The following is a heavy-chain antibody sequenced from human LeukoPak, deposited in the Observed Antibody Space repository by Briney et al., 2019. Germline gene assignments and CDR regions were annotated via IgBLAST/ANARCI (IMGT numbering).Heavy chain of an antibody. Sequence: GGSLRLSCAASGFTFSSYSMNWVRQAPGKGLEWVSSISSSSSYIYYADSVKGRFTISRDNAKNSLNLQMNSLRAEDTAVYYCARSYSSGWYLAFAFDYWGQGTLVTVSS. V-gene: IGHV3-21*01. CDR1: GFTFSSYS. CDR2: ISSSSSYI. D-gene: IGHD6-19*01. CDR3: ARSYSSGWYLAFAFDY. J-gene: IGHJ4*02.